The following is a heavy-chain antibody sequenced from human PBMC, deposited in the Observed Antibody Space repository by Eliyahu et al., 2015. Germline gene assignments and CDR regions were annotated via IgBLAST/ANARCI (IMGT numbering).Heavy chain of an antibody. Sequence: QVQLVESGGGVVQPGXXLRLXCAXSGFTFSSYGMHWVRQAPGKGLEWVAVIWYDGSNKYYADSVKGRFTISRDNSKNTLYLQMNSLRAEDTAVYYCARDALYGDYVFQHWGQGTLVTVSS. CDR2: IWYDGSNK. J-gene: IGHJ1*01. CDR3: ARDALYGDYVFQH. V-gene: IGHV3-33*01. CDR1: GFTFSSYG. D-gene: IGHD4-17*01.